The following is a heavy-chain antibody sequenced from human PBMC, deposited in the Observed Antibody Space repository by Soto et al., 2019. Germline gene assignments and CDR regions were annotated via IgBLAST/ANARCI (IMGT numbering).Heavy chain of an antibody. CDR3: AREPVKYYSGMDV. CDR2: INPSGGSV. V-gene: IGHV1-46*01. J-gene: IGHJ6*04. Sequence: ASVKVSCKASGYIFSSYYMHWLRQAPGQGREWLGVINPSGGSVTYAQKFQGRVTMTRDTSTNTVYMELSSLSSEDTAVYYCAREPVKYYSGMDVWGKGTRVTVPS. D-gene: IGHD3-10*01. CDR1: GYIFSSYY.